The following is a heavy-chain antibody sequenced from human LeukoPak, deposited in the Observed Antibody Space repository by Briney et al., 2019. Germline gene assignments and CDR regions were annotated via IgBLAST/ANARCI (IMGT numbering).Heavy chain of an antibody. CDR2: ISSSSSYI. V-gene: IGHV3-21*01. CDR1: GFTFSSYS. D-gene: IGHD3-22*01. CDR3: ARDKTDRGRFDP. J-gene: IGHJ5*02. Sequence: GGSLRLSXAASGFTFSSYSMNWVRQAPGKGLEWVSSISSSSSYIYYADSVKGRFTISRDNAKNSLYLQMNSLRAEDTAVYYCARDKTDRGRFDPWGQGTLVTVSS.